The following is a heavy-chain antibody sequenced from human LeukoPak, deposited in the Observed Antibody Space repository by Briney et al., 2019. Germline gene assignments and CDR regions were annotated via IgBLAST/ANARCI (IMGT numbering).Heavy chain of an antibody. D-gene: IGHD3-10*01. V-gene: IGHV3-74*01. CDR1: GFTFSSYW. Sequence: GGSLRLSCAASGFTFSSYWMHWVRQAPGKGLVWVSRINSDGSSTSYADSVKGRFTISRDNAKNTLYLQMNSLRAEDTAVYYCARDPYYGLGNDAFDIWGQGTMVTVSS. J-gene: IGHJ3*02. CDR2: INSDGSST. CDR3: ARDPYYGLGNDAFDI.